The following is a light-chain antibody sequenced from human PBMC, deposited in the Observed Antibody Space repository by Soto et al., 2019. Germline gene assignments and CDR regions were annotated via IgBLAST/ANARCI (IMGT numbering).Light chain of an antibody. CDR1: SSDVGGYDY. V-gene: IGLV2-14*01. J-gene: IGLJ1*01. CDR2: EVS. CDR3: SSYSIRTAYL. Sequence: QSVLAQPASVSGSPGQSITISCTGTSSDVGGYDYVSWYQLHPGKATKLMVFEVSNRPSGVSYRFSGSKSGNTASLTISGLQAEDEADYFCSSYSIRTAYLFGTGTKVTVL.